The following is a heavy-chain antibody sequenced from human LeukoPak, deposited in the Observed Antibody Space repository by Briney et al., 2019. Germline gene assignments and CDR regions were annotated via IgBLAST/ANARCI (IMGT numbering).Heavy chain of an antibody. Sequence: GGSLRLSCAASGFIFSSYGTYWVRQAPGKGLEWVTNIRSDGSNKYYADSVKGRFTISRDNSKNTLYLQMNSLRAEDTAVYYCARGLFNYDSSGLNYWGQGTLVTVSS. D-gene: IGHD3-22*01. CDR1: GFIFSSYG. CDR3: ARGLFNYDSSGLNY. J-gene: IGHJ4*02. CDR2: IRSDGSNK. V-gene: IGHV3-30*02.